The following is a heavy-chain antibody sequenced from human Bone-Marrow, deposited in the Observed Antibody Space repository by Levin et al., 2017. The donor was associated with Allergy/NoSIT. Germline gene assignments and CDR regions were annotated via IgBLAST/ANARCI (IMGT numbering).Heavy chain of an antibody. CDR3: AKGYVEFLEWLFYDY. CDR2: ISYDGSNQ. D-gene: IGHD3-3*01. J-gene: IGHJ4*02. V-gene: IGHV3-30*18. CDR1: GFTFTRYG. Sequence: RGESLKISCAASGFTFTRYGMHWVRQAPGKGLEYVAGISYDGSNQYFGDSVKGRFTVSRDNSKNTLYLHMDSLRTDDSAVYYCAKGYVEFLEWLFYDYWGQGTLVTVSS.